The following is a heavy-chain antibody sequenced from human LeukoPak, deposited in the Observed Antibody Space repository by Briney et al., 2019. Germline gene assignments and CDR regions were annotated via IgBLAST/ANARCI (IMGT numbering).Heavy chain of an antibody. J-gene: IGHJ4*02. CDR1: GFTSSNYA. CDR3: AKATTISAAGSHFVY. V-gene: IGHV3-23*01. CDR2: ISGNGGTT. Sequence: GGSLRLSCVDSGFTSSNYAMSWVRQAPGGGLEWVAAISGNGGTTYYADSVKGRFTISRDNSKNTLYLQMNSLRAEDTAIFYCAKATTISAAGSHFVYWGQGTLVTVSS. D-gene: IGHD6-13*01.